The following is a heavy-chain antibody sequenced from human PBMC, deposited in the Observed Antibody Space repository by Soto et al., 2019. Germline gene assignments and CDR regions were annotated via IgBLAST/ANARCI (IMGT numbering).Heavy chain of an antibody. CDR1: GFTFSSYW. J-gene: IGHJ4*02. D-gene: IGHD6-13*01. CDR3: AREGYSSSWYLPPFDY. CDR2: IKQDGSEK. V-gene: IGHV3-7*01. Sequence: EVQLVESGGGLVQPGGSLRLSCAASGFTFSSYWMSWVRQAPGKGLEWVANIKQDGSEKYYVDSVKGRFTISRDNAKNSLYLQMYSLRAEDTAVYYCAREGYSSSWYLPPFDYWGQGTLVTVSS.